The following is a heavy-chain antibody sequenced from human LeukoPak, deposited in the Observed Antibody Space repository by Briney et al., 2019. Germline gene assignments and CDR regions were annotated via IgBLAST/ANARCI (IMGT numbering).Heavy chain of an antibody. J-gene: IGHJ4*02. Sequence: PSETLSLTCGVSGGSISSSIRWSWVRQPPGKGLEWIGEINHEGSTKYSPSLKSRVTISVDKSKNQFSLKLNSMTAADTAVYYCTAQGGWYIDYWGQGTLVTVSS. CDR1: GGSISSSIR. CDR2: INHEGST. V-gene: IGHV4/OR15-8*01. CDR3: TAQGGWYIDY. D-gene: IGHD6-19*01.